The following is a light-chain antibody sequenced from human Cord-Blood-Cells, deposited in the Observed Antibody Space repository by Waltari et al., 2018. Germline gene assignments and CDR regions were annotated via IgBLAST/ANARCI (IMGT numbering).Light chain of an antibody. J-gene: IGLJ3*02. CDR3: CSYAGSSTWV. V-gene: IGLV2-23*02. CDR1: SSDVGSYNL. Sequence: QSALTQPASVSGSPGQSITISCTGTSSDVGSYNLVSWYQQHPRKAPKFMIYDVSKRPSGVSHSFSGSKPGTRAALPFCGLQSENEADYYFCSYAGSSTWVFGGGTNLTVL. CDR2: DVS.